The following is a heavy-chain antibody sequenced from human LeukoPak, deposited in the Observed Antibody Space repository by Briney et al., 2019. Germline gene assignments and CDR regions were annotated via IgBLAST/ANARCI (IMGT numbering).Heavy chain of an antibody. D-gene: IGHD4-11*01. CDR3: ARNLGQTWGTVTTDLWYFDH. J-gene: IGHJ4*02. CDR1: GASIITTNYY. Sequence: KPSETLSLTCTVSGASIITTNYYWGWIRQPPGKGLEWIGSISYSGNAYYNPSLRGRLSISMDASKNQFSLKVRSVTAADTAVYYCARNLGQTWGTVTTDLWYFDHWGQGTLVPVSS. V-gene: IGHV4-39*01. CDR2: ISYSGNA.